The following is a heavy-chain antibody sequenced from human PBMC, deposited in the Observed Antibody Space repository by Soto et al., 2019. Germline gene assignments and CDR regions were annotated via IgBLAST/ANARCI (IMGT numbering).Heavy chain of an antibody. D-gene: IGHD3-10*01. Sequence: GGSLILSCSGSGFSFGDYAMGWVRQAPGKGLEWVAFIRSKTYSGTTEYAAPVKGRFTISRDDSKGFAYLDMNSLQGEDTAIYYCVRDKGSSWFGGWFDPWGQGT. J-gene: IGHJ5*02. CDR2: IRSKTYSGTT. CDR1: GFSFGDYA. V-gene: IGHV3-49*04. CDR3: VRDKGSSWFGGWFDP.